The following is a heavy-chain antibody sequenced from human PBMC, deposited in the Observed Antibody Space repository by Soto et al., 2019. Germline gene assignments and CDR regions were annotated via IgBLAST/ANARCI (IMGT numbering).Heavy chain of an antibody. CDR3: ARGVFIISTWFDP. CDR1: GGSISSCGYY. J-gene: IGHJ5*02. CDR2: IYYSGST. D-gene: IGHD3-3*01. Sequence: QVQLQESGPGLVKPSQTLSLTCTVSGGSISSCGYYWSWIRQHPGKGLEWIGYIYYSGSTYYNPSHKSRVNKSVDTSKNQFYLKLSSVTAADTAVYYCARGVFIISTWFDPLGKGNLVTVSS. V-gene: IGHV4-31*03.